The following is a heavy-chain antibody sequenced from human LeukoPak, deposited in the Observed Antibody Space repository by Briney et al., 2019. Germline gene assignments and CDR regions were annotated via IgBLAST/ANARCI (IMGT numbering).Heavy chain of an antibody. CDR3: ARGRYSSGWYFMGDYFDY. D-gene: IGHD6-19*01. J-gene: IGHJ4*02. CDR1: GYTFTSYA. V-gene: IGHV1-3*01. CDR2: INAGNGNT. Sequence: ASVKVSCKASGYTFTSYAMHWVRQAPGQRLEWMGWINAGNGNTKYSQKFQGRVTITRDTSASTAYMELSSLRSEDTAVYYCARGRYSSGWYFMGDYFDYWGQGTLVTVSS.